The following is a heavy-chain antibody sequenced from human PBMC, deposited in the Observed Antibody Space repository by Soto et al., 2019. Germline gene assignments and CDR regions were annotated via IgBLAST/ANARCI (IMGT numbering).Heavy chain of an antibody. Sequence: QITLKESGPTLVKPTQTLTLICTFSGFSLSTSGVGVGWIRQPPGKALEWLALIYWADDKRYSPSLKSRLTITKDTSKSQVVLTMTNMDPVDTATYYCAHSSSGYYPFDYWGQGTLVTVSS. D-gene: IGHD3-22*01. CDR1: GFSLSTSGVG. CDR2: IYWADDK. CDR3: AHSSSGYYPFDY. V-gene: IGHV2-5*02. J-gene: IGHJ4*02.